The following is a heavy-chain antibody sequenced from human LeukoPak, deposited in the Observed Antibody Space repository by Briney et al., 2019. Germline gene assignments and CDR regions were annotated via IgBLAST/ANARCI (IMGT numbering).Heavy chain of an antibody. CDR1: GYTFTSYY. Sequence: ASVKVSCKASGYTFTSYYMHWVRQAPGQGLEWMGIINPSGGSTSYAQKFQGRVTMTRDMSTSTVYMELSSLRSEDTAVYYCARGKWELPVPRAFDIWGQGTMVTVSS. V-gene: IGHV1-46*01. CDR3: ARGKWELPVPRAFDI. CDR2: INPSGGST. J-gene: IGHJ3*02. D-gene: IGHD1-26*01.